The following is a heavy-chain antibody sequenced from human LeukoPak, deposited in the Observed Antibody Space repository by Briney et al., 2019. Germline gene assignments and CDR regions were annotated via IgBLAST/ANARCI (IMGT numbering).Heavy chain of an antibody. CDR1: GFTFSSYG. V-gene: IGHV3-30*02. CDR3: AKVGSGWYGAFDI. D-gene: IGHD6-19*01. Sequence: GGSLRLSCAASGFTFSSYGMHWVRQAPGKGLEWVAFIRYDGSNKYYADSVKGRFTISRDNSNNTLYLQMNSLRAEDTAVYYCAKVGSGWYGAFDIWGQGAMVTVSS. CDR2: IRYDGSNK. J-gene: IGHJ3*02.